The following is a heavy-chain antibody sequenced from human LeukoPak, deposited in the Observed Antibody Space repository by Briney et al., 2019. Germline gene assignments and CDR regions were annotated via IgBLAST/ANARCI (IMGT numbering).Heavy chain of an antibody. Sequence: NPSETLSLTCTVSGGSISSHYWSWIRQPPGKGLEWIGYIYYSGSTNYNPSLKSRVTISVDTSKNQFSLKLSSVTAADTAVYYCARDNGYIDYWGQGTLVTVSS. CDR1: GGSISSHY. CDR2: IYYSGST. J-gene: IGHJ4*02. V-gene: IGHV4-59*11. CDR3: ARDNGYIDY. D-gene: IGHD2-8*01.